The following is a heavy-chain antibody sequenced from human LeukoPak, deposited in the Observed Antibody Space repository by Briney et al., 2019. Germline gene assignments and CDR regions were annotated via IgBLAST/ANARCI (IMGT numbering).Heavy chain of an antibody. CDR2: ISYDGSNK. J-gene: IGHJ4*02. CDR3: AKEAYFDY. CDR1: GFTFSSYG. V-gene: IGHV3-30*18. Sequence: GRSLRLSCAASGFTFSSYGMHWVRQAPGKGLEWVAVISYDGSNKYYADSMKGRFTISRDNSKNTLYLQMNSLRAEDTAVYYCAKEAYFDYWGQGTLVTVSS.